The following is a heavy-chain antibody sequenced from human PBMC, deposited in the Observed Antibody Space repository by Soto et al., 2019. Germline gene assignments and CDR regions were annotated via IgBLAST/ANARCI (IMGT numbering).Heavy chain of an antibody. CDR2: IWYDGSNK. D-gene: IGHD1-26*01. CDR1: GFTFSSYG. V-gene: IGHV3-33*01. Sequence: GSLRLSCAASGFTFSSYGMHWVRQAPGKGLEWVAVIWYDGSNKYYADSVKGRFTISRDNSKNTLYLQMNSLRAEDTAVYYCARDIGGSYARSTYYYYYGMDVWGQGTTVTVSS. J-gene: IGHJ6*02. CDR3: ARDIGGSYARSTYYYYYGMDV.